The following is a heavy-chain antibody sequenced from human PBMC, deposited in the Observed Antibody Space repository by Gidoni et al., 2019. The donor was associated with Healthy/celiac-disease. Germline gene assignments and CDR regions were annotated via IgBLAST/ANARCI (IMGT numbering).Heavy chain of an antibody. V-gene: IGHV4-59*01. Sequence: QVQLQESGPGLVKPSETLSLTCTVSGGPISSYYWSWIRQPPGKGLEWIGSIYYSGSTNYTPSHKNRVTISVDTSKKQFSLKLNSVTAADTAVYFCARDLTKAYYYYGMDVWGQGTTVTVSS. CDR1: GGPISSYY. CDR3: ARDLTKAYYYYGMDV. CDR2: IYYSGST. J-gene: IGHJ6*02.